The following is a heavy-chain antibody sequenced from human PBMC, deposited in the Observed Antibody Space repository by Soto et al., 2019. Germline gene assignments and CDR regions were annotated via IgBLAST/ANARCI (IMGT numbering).Heavy chain of an antibody. D-gene: IGHD4-17*01. CDR3: ANALKPRTTVTTSSFDY. J-gene: IGHJ4*02. V-gene: IGHV3-23*01. Sequence: GGSLRLSCAASGFTFSSYAMSWVRQAPGKGLEWVSAISGSGGSTYYADSVKGRFTISRDNSKNTLYLQMNSLRAEDTAVYYCANALKPRTTVTTSSFDYWGQGTLVTVSS. CDR1: GFTFSSYA. CDR2: ISGSGGST.